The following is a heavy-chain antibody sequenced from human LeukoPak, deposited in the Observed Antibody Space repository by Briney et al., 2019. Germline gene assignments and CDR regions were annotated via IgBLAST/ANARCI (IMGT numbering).Heavy chain of an antibody. V-gene: IGHV3-23*01. CDR1: GFTCRSYA. Sequence: GGSLRPSCAASGFTCRSYAMSWVRQAPGKGLEWVSAIGGSGGSTYYADSVKGRFIISRDNSKSTLYLQMNSLRVEDTAVYYCAKTQDGGSRYYYYYMDVWGKGTTVTVSS. J-gene: IGHJ6*03. CDR3: AKTQDGGSRYYYYYMDV. D-gene: IGHD1-26*01. CDR2: IGGSGGST.